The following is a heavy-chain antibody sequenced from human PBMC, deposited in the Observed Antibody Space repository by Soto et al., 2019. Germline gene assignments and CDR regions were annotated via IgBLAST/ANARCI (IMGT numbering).Heavy chain of an antibody. CDR3: AKETRYFDWLPGGDY. CDR1: GFTFSNYG. V-gene: IGHV3-30*18. D-gene: IGHD3-9*01. Sequence: QVQLVESGGGVVQPGRSLRLSCAASGFTFSNYGMHWVRQAPGKGLEWVAVVSGEGSTKYYADSVKGRFTISRDNSKNTLFLQMTSLRTDDTAVYYCAKETRYFDWLPGGDYWGQGTLVSVSS. J-gene: IGHJ4*02. CDR2: VSGEGSTK.